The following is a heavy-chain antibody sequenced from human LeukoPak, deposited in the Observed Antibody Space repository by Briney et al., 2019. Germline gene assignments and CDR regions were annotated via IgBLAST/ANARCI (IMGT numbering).Heavy chain of an antibody. CDR2: ISYDGSNK. D-gene: IGHD3-10*01. Sequence: PGGSLRLSCAASGFTFSSYAMHWVRQAPGKGLEWVAVISYDGSNKYYADSVKGRFTISRDNSKNTLYLQMNSLRAEDTAVYYCARAGLGFGELSNNWFDPWGQGTLVTVSS. V-gene: IGHV3-30-3*01. CDR3: ARAGLGFGELSNNWFDP. J-gene: IGHJ5*02. CDR1: GFTFSSYA.